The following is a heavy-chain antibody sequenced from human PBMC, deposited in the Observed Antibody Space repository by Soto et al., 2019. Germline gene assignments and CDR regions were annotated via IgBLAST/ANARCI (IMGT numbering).Heavy chain of an antibody. Sequence: GGSLRLSCAASGFTFSSYGMHWVGLAPGKGLEWVAIISYDEINKYYADSVKGRFTISRDNSKNTLYLQMNSLRAEDTAVYYCAKYVYNWNGWFFDYWGQGTLVTVSS. CDR2: ISYDEINK. CDR3: AKYVYNWNGWFFDY. J-gene: IGHJ4*02. D-gene: IGHD1-1*01. CDR1: GFTFSSYG. V-gene: IGHV3-30*18.